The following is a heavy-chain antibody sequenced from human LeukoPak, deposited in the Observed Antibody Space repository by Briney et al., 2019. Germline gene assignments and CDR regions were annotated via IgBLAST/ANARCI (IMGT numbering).Heavy chain of an antibody. Sequence: GGSLRLSCAASGFTFSSYAMSWVRQAPGKGLEWVSLIGPVGDSPFYADSVKGRFTISRDNSKNTLSLQMNSLRVEDTAIYYCAKDIQLSTWGLGTMVTVSS. V-gene: IGHV3-23*01. D-gene: IGHD5-24*01. J-gene: IGHJ3*01. CDR2: IGPVGDSP. CDR3: AKDIQLST. CDR1: GFTFSSYA.